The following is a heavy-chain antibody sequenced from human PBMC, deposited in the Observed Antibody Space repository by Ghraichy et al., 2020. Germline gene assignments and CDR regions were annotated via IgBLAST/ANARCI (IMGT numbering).Heavy chain of an antibody. D-gene: IGHD1-7*01. V-gene: IGHV3-23*01. J-gene: IGHJ2*01. Sequence: GGSLRLSCAASGFTFRSYAMSWVRQAPGKGLEWVSGITGSGGTLYADSVKGRFTISRDNSKNTLFLQMNSLTVEDSALYYCAKEVELRYWYFDLWGRGTLVTVSS. CDR3: AKEVELRYWYFDL. CDR1: GFTFRSYA. CDR2: ITGSGGT.